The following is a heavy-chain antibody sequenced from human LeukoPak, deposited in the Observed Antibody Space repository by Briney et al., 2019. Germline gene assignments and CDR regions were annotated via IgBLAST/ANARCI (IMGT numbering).Heavy chain of an antibody. CDR3: AKDFGGYYSEFDY. D-gene: IGHD3-3*01. CDR1: GFTFSSYS. Sequence: GGSLRLSCAASGFTFSSYSMNWVRQAPGKGLEWVSYISSSSSTIYYADSVKGRFTISRDNAKNSLYLQMNSLRAEDTAVYYCAKDFGGYYSEFDYWGQGTLVTVSS. J-gene: IGHJ4*02. CDR2: ISSSSSTI. V-gene: IGHV3-48*01.